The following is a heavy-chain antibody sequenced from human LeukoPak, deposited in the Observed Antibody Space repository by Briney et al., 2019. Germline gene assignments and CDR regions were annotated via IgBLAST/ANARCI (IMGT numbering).Heavy chain of an antibody. Sequence: PGGSLRLSCAASGFTFSSYAMSWVRQAPGKGLEWVSAISGSGGSTYYADSVKGRFTISRDNAKNSLYLQMNSVSAEDTAVYYCARGPYYYDGSGYYYRLDYWGQGTLVTVSS. V-gene: IGHV3-23*01. CDR3: ARGPYYYDGSGYYYRLDY. J-gene: IGHJ4*02. D-gene: IGHD3-22*01. CDR1: GFTFSSYA. CDR2: ISGSGGST.